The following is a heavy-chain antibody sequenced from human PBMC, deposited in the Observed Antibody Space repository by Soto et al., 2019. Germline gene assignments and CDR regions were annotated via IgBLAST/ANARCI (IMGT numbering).Heavy chain of an antibody. V-gene: IGHV4-59*12. CDR1: GGSISSYY. CDR3: ARGPITMIVVASHSNWFDP. CDR2: IYYSGST. Sequence: SETLSLTCTVSGGSISSYYWSWIRQPPGKGLEWIGYIYYSGSTNYNPSLKSRVTISVDTSKNQFSLKLSSVTAADTAVYYCARGPITMIVVASHSNWFDPWGQGTLVTVSS. J-gene: IGHJ5*02. D-gene: IGHD3-22*01.